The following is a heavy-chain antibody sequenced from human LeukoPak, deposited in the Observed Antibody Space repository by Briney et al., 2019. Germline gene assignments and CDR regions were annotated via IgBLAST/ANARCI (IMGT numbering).Heavy chain of an antibody. D-gene: IGHD3-10*01. CDR3: ARRGPPYYGSGVAAYNWFDP. J-gene: IGHJ5*02. V-gene: IGHV4-39*07. Sequence: PSETLSLTCTVSSGSISTSNYYWGWVRQPPGKALEWIGNIFYSGSTYYSPSLKSRVTISLDTSRNQFSLKLSSVTAADTAVYYCARRGPPYYGSGVAAYNWFDPWGQGTLVTVSS. CDR1: SGSISTSNYY. CDR2: IFYSGST.